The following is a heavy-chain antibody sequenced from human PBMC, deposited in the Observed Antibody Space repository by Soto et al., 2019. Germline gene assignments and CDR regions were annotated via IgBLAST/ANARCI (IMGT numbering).Heavy chain of an antibody. D-gene: IGHD3-3*01. CDR1: DDSTRSRYW. CDR3: ARVRDWFDP. J-gene: IGHJ5*02. V-gene: IGHV4-4*02. Sequence: PSETLSLTCGVFDDSTRSRYWWTWLRRPPGRGLEWIGEVNQSGTSNYNPSLKSRVSISIDNSKNQFSLRLTSVTAADTAVYYCARVRDWFDPWGQGTLVTVSS. CDR2: VNQSGTS.